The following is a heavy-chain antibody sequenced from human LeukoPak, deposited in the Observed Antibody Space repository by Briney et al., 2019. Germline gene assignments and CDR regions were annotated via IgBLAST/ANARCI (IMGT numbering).Heavy chain of an antibody. CDR3: AKSLKRTTIFGVVIDY. D-gene: IGHD3-3*01. CDR1: GFTFSSYE. V-gene: IGHV3-7*03. CDR2: IKQDGSAK. J-gene: IGHJ4*02. Sequence: PGGSLRLSCAASGFTFSSYEMNWVRQAPGKGLEWVANIKQDGSAKNYVDSVKGRFTISRDNPKNSLYLQLNSLRAEDTAVYYCAKSLKRTTIFGVVIDYWGQGTLVTVSS.